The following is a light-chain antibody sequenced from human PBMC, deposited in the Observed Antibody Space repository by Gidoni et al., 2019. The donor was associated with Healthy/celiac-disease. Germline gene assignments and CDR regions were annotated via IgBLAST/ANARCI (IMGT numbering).Light chain of an antibody. J-gene: IGKJ4*01. V-gene: IGKV2-30*01. CDR3: MQGTHRPVT. CDR1: QSLVYSDRNTY. Sequence: DVVMTQSPLSLPVTLGQPASISCRSSQSLVYSDRNTYLNWFQQRPGQSPRRLIYKVSDRDSGVPDRFSGSGSGTDFTLKISRVEAEDVGVYYCMQGTHRPVTFGGGTKVEIK. CDR2: KVS.